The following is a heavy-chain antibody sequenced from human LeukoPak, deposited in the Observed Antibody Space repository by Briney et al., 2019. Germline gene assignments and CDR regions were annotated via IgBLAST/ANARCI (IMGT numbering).Heavy chain of an antibody. CDR2: IYTSGST. CDR1: GGSISSGSYY. J-gene: IGHJ1*01. D-gene: IGHD3-22*01. Sequence: PSETLSLTCTVSGGSISSGSYYWSWIRQPAGKGLEWIGRIYTSGSTNYNPSLKCRVTISVDTSKNQFSLKLSSVTAADTAVYYCARVQHGPSMIVGRGDFQHWGQGTLVTVSS. V-gene: IGHV4-61*02. CDR3: ARVQHGPSMIVGRGDFQH.